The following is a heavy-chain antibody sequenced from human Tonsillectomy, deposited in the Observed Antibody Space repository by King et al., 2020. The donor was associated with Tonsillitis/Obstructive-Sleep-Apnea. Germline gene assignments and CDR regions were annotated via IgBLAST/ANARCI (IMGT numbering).Heavy chain of an antibody. CDR1: GYTFTSYG. J-gene: IGHJ6*02. Sequence: QLVQSGAEVKKPGASVKVSCKASGYTFTSYGISWVRQAPGQGLEWMGWISAYNGNTNYAQKLQGRVTMTTDTSTSTAYMELRSLRSDDTAVYYCARGYYDILTGYYERAGNYYYYGMDVWGQGTTVTVSS. D-gene: IGHD3-9*01. CDR2: ISAYNGNT. V-gene: IGHV1-18*01. CDR3: ARGYYDILTGYYERAGNYYYYGMDV.